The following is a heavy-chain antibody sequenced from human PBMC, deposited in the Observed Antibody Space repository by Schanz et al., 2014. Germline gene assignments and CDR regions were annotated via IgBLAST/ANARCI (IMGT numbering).Heavy chain of an antibody. D-gene: IGHD3-10*01. CDR2: ISGSGGST. Sequence: EVKMVESGGGLVKPGGSLRLSCAASGFGFSSYSMNWVRQAPGKGLEWVSAISGSGGSTYYADSVKGRFTISRDNSKNTLYLQMNSLRAEDTAVYYCAKGRFGELSAFDIWGQGTWVTVSS. V-gene: IGHV3-23*04. J-gene: IGHJ3*02. CDR1: GFGFSSYS. CDR3: AKGRFGELSAFDI.